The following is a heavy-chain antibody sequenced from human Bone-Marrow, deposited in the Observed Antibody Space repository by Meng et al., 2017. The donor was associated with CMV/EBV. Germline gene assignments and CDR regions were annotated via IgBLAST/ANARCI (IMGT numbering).Heavy chain of an antibody. CDR3: ASTLTLDN. CDR2: ISYDGSNK. Sequence: GGSLRLSCAASGFTFSSYAMHWVRQAPGKGLEWVAVISYDGSNKYYADSVKGRFTISRDNAEKSLYLQMNSLRAEDTAVYYCASTLTLDNWGQGTLVTVSS. J-gene: IGHJ4*02. V-gene: IGHV3-30*04. CDR1: GFTFSSYA.